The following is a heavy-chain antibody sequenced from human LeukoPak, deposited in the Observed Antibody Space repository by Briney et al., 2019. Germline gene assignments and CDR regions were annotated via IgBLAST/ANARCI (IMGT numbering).Heavy chain of an antibody. J-gene: IGHJ5*02. D-gene: IGHD3-3*01. CDR3: ARTPNPSYYDFWSGYYWNWFDP. Sequence: ASVKVSCKASGYTFTSYGISWVRQAPGQGLEWMGWISAHNGNTNYAQKLQGRVTMTTDTSTSTAYMELRSLRSDDTAVYYCARTPNPSYYDFWSGYYWNWFDPWGQGTLVTVSS. V-gene: IGHV1-18*01. CDR2: ISAHNGNT. CDR1: GYTFTSYG.